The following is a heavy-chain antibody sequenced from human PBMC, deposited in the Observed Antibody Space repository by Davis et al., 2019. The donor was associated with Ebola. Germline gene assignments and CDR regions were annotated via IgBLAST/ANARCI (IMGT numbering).Heavy chain of an antibody. V-gene: IGHV4-39*01. D-gene: IGHD1-26*01. CDR1: GGSITSSHYY. CDR3: ASWDLLLGCFDY. CDR2: IFYSGST. J-gene: IGHJ4*02. Sequence: SDPLSLTCTVSGGSITSSHYYWGWIRQPPGKVLEWLGTIFYSGSTYYNPSLKSRVAISVDTSKNEVSLKVSSVTAADTAIYYCASWDLLLGCFDYWGQGTLVTVSS.